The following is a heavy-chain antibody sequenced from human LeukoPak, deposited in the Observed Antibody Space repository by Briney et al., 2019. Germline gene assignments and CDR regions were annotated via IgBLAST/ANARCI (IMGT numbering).Heavy chain of an antibody. V-gene: IGHV1-69*13. D-gene: IGHD6-19*01. CDR3: ARSHSRAVVGREFDY. CDR1: GGTFSSYA. CDR2: IIPIFGTA. Sequence: SVKVSCKASGGTFSSYAISWVQQAPGQGLEWMGGIIPIFGTANYAQKFQGRVTITADESTSTAYMELSSLRSEDTAVYYCARSHSRAVVGREFDYWGQGTLVTVSS. J-gene: IGHJ4*02.